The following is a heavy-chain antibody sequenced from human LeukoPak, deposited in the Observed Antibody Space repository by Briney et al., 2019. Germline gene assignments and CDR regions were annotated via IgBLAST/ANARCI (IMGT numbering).Heavy chain of an antibody. J-gene: IGHJ4*02. Sequence: PGGSLRLSCAASGFTFSSYSMNWVRQAPGKGLEWVSYITSSSSTIYYADSVKGRFAISRDNAKNSLYLQMNSLRAEDTAVYYCARDRGATFDWGQGTLVTVSS. V-gene: IGHV3-48*04. D-gene: IGHD1-26*01. CDR1: GFTFSSYS. CDR3: ARDRGATFD. CDR2: ITSSSSTI.